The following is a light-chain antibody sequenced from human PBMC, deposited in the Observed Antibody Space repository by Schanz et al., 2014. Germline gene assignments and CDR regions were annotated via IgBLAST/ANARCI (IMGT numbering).Light chain of an antibody. Sequence: EIVLTQSPATLSLSPGERATLSCRANQSVSSNLAWYHQKPGQAPRLLIYGASTRATGIPARFSGSGSGTEFTLTITSLQSEDFAVYYCQQYNDWPWTFGQGTKVEIK. CDR2: GAS. CDR3: QQYNDWPWT. J-gene: IGKJ1*01. CDR1: QSVSSN. V-gene: IGKV3-15*01.